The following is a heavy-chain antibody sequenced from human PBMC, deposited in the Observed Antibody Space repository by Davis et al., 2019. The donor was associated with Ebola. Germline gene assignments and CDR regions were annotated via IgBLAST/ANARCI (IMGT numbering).Heavy chain of an antibody. CDR1: GFTFSDYY. V-gene: IGHV3-11*01. J-gene: IGHJ4*02. Sequence: GESLKISCAASGFTFSDYYMSWIRQAPGKGLEWVSYISSSGSMKYNADSVKGRFTISRDNAKSSLYLQMNSLRAGDTALYYCAKSIQTEAGLDNWGQGTLVTVSS. CDR2: ISSSGSMK. CDR3: AKSIQTEAGLDN.